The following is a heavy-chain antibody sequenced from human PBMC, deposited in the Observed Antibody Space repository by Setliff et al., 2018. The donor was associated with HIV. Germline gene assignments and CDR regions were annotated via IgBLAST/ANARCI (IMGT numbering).Heavy chain of an antibody. CDR3: ARDYQQWLPDAFDI. D-gene: IGHD6-19*01. CDR1: GFTFSSSW. Sequence: GGSLRLSCAASGFTFSSSWMTWVRQAPGRGLEYVAGMNRDGSTTYYADSVKGRFTISRDNAKDSLYLQMNSLRAEDTAVYYCARDYQQWLPDAFDIWGQGTMVTVSS. CDR2: MNRDGSTT. J-gene: IGHJ3*02. V-gene: IGHV3-7*01.